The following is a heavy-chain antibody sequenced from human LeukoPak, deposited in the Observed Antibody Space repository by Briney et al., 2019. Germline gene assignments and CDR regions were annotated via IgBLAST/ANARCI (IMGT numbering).Heavy chain of an antibody. CDR1: GGSFSGYY. CDR3: ASDNTAMFD. V-gene: IGHV4-34*01. Sequence: SETLSLTCAVYGGSFSGYYWSWIRQPPGKGLEWIGEINHSGSTNYNPSLKSRGTISVDTSKNQFSLKQSSVTAADTAVYYCASDNTAMFDWGQGTLVTVSS. J-gene: IGHJ4*02. D-gene: IGHD5-18*01. CDR2: INHSGST.